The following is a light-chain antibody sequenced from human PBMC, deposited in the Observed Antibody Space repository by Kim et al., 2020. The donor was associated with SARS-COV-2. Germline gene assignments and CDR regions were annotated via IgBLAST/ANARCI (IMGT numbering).Light chain of an antibody. Sequence: ASVKLTGTRSSGHSSYAIAWHQQRPEKGPRYLMNLNRDGSHTKGDGIPDRFSGSSSGAERYLTISSLQSEDEADYYCQTWDTGIRVFGGGTKVTVL. CDR1: SGHSSYA. J-gene: IGLJ3*02. V-gene: IGLV4-69*01. CDR2: LNRDGSH. CDR3: QTWDTGIRV.